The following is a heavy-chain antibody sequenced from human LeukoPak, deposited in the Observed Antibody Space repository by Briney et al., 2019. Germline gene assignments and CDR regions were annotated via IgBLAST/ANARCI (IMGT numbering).Heavy chain of an antibody. J-gene: IGHJ5*02. CDR1: GGSISSGSYY. D-gene: IGHD1-1*01. CDR2: IYTSGST. CDR3: ARVRTGGFDP. V-gene: IGHV4-61*02. Sequence: SETLSLTCTVSGGSISSGSYYWSWIRQPAGNGLEWIGRIYTSGSTNYNPSLKSRVTISVDTSKNQFSLKLSSVTAAGTAVYYCARVRTGGFDPWGQGTLVTVSS.